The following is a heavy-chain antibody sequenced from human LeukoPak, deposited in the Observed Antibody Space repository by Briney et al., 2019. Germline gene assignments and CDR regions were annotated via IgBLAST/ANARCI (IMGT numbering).Heavy chain of an antibody. CDR3: ARDYDSSGWYGGTTGY. V-gene: IGHV1-18*01. Sequence: ASVKVSCKASGYTFTSYGISWVRQAPGQGLEWMGWISAYNGNTNYGQKLQGRVTMTTDTSTSTAYMELRSLRSDDTAVYYCARDYDSSGWYGGTTGYWGQGTLVTVSS. J-gene: IGHJ4*02. D-gene: IGHD6-19*01. CDR2: ISAYNGNT. CDR1: GYTFTSYG.